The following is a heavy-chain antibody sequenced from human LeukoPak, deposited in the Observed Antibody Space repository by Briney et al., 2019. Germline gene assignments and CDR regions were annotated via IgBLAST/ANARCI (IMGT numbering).Heavy chain of an antibody. Sequence: GGSLRLSCAASGFTFSNAWMSWVRQAPGKGLEWVGRIKSKTDGGTTDYAAPVKGRFTISRDDSKNTLYLQMNSLKTEDTAVYYCTTGYSSSWGVWYYYGMDVWGQGTTVTVSS. CDR2: IKSKTDGGTT. CDR1: GFTFSNAW. CDR3: TTGYSSSWGVWYYYGMDV. D-gene: IGHD6-13*01. J-gene: IGHJ6*02. V-gene: IGHV3-15*01.